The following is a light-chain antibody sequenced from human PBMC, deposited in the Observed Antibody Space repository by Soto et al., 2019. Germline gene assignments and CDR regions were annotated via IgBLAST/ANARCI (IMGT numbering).Light chain of an antibody. CDR1: QFLSSSY. J-gene: IGKJ2*01. Sequence: EIVLTQSPGTLSLPPGERATLSCRASQFLSSSYVVWYQQKPGQAPRLLIYAASRRATGIPDRFSGSGSATEYTLTISRLEPEDFAVYYCQQQGTFGQGTRLEIK. CDR3: QQQGT. V-gene: IGKV3-20*01. CDR2: AAS.